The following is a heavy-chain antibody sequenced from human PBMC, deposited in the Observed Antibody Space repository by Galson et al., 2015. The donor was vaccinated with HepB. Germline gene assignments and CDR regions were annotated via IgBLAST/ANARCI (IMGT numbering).Heavy chain of an antibody. CDR3: AATGGNVLLWYGEDDY. Sequence: SLRLSCAVSRFIFNNHAMSWVRQAPGKGLEWVSAISGSGDRTYYVDSVRGRFTISRDNSKNTLSLQMNSLRVEGTAIYYCAATGGNVLLWYGEDDYWGQGTLVTVSS. D-gene: IGHD3-10*01. CDR1: RFIFNNHA. V-gene: IGHV3-23*01. J-gene: IGHJ4*02. CDR2: ISGSGDRT.